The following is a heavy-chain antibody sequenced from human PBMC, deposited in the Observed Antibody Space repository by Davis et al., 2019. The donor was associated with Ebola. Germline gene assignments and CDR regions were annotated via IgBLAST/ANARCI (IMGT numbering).Heavy chain of an antibody. Sequence: AESLKISCKGSGYTFTTYWIGWVRQMPGTGLEWMGIISPGDSDTRYSPSFQGQVTISADKSISTAYLQWSSLKASDTAMYYCARRGGWSGAFLDYWGQGTLVTVSS. CDR2: ISPGDSDT. CDR1: GYTFTTYW. D-gene: IGHD3-3*02. J-gene: IGHJ4*02. CDR3: ARRGGWSGAFLDY. V-gene: IGHV5-51*01.